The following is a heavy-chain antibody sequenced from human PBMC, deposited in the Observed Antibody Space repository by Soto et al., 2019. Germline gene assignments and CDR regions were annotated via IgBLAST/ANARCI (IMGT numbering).Heavy chain of an antibody. D-gene: IGHD3-9*01. V-gene: IGHV4-30-4*01. J-gene: IGHJ4*02. CDR2: IYYSGNT. CDR3: ASGYYDILTGRDTKYYFDY. CDR1: GVSISSGDYY. Sequence: SETLSLTCTVSGVSISSGDYYWSWIRQPPGKGLEWIGSIYYSGNTYYNPSLKSRVMISVDTSKNQFSLNLSSVTAADTAVYYCASGYYDILTGRDTKYYFDYWGQGTLVTVSS.